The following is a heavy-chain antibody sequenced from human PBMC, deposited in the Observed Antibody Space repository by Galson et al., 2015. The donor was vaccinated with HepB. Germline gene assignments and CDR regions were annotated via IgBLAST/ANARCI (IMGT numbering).Heavy chain of an antibody. Sequence: SLRLSCAASGFTFSSYAMSWVRQAPGKGLEWVSAISGSGGSTYYADSVKGRFTISRDNSKNTLYLQMNSLRAEDTAVYYCAKTPYSSSWYGRGGWYFELWGRGTLVTVSS. D-gene: IGHD6-13*01. CDR2: ISGSGGST. J-gene: IGHJ2*01. CDR1: GFTFSSYA. V-gene: IGHV3-23*01. CDR3: AKTPYSSSWYGRGGWYFEL.